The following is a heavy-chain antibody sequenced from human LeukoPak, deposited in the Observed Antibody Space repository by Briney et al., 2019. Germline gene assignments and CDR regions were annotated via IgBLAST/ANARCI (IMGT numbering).Heavy chain of an antibody. CDR2: MDGNSGKT. D-gene: IGHD3-22*01. Sequence: APVKVSCKTSGYTFTSYDINWVRQVTGQGLEWVGGMDGNSGKTAYAQNFLGRVTITRNTSISTAYMELSSLRSEDTAVYYCARLYYYASSGYDALDIWGQGTMVAVSS. CDR1: GYTFTSYD. CDR3: ARLYYYASSGYDALDI. V-gene: IGHV1-8*01. J-gene: IGHJ3*02.